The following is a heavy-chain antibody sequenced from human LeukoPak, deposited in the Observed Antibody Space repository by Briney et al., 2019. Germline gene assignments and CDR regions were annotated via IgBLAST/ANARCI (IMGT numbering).Heavy chain of an antibody. J-gene: IGHJ3*02. V-gene: IGHV4-34*01. CDR2: INHSGST. CDR3: AFEGIAAAGTSDAFDI. Sequence: PSETLSLTCAVYGGSFSGYYWSWIRQPPGKGLEWIGEINHSGSTNYNPSLKSRVTISVDTSKNQFSLKLSSVTAADTAVYYCAFEGIAAAGTSDAFDIWGQGTMVTVSS. CDR1: GGSFSGYY. D-gene: IGHD6-13*01.